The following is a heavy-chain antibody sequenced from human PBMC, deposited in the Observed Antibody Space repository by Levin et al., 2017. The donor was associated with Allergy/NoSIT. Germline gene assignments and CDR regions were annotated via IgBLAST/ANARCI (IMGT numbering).Heavy chain of an antibody. CDR2: ISSSSSTI. CDR1: GFTFSSYS. V-gene: IGHV3-48*02. CDR3: ARDTGSGWYGFGAFDI. D-gene: IGHD6-19*01. J-gene: IGHJ3*02. Sequence: PGGSLRLSCAASGFTFSSYSMNWVRQAPGKGLEWVSYISSSSSTIYYADSVKGRFTISRDNAKNSLYLQMNSLRDEDTAVYYCARDTGSGWYGFGAFDIWGQGTMVTVSS.